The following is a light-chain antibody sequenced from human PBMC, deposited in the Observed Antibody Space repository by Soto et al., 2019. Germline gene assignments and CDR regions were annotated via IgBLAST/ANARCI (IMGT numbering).Light chain of an antibody. Sequence: EILLTQSPAILSMSPGERATLSCRASQSVSSYFAWYQQKPGQAPRLLIYDASNRATGVPARISGSGSGTDFTLTISSLEPEDFAVYYCQQRRYWPVTFGQGTKVDIK. CDR2: DAS. J-gene: IGKJ1*01. CDR3: QQRRYWPVT. CDR1: QSVSSY. V-gene: IGKV3-11*01.